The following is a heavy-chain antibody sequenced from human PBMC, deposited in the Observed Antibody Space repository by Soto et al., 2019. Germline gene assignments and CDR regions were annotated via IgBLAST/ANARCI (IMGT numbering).Heavy chain of an antibody. D-gene: IGHD6-19*01. CDR3: ARGIAVAGTSYWFDP. V-gene: IGHV4-61*01. J-gene: IGHJ5*02. CDR2: IYYSGST. Sequence: SEPLSLTCTVSGGSVSSGSYYWSWLQHPPGKGLEWIGYIYYSGSTNYNPSLKSRVTISVDTSKNQFSLKLSSVTAADTAVYYCARGIAVAGTSYWFDPWGQGTLVTVSS. CDR1: GGSVSSGSYY.